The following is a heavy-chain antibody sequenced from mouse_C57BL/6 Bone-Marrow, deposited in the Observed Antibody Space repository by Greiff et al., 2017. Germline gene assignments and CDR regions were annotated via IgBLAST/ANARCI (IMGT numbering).Heavy chain of an antibody. J-gene: IGHJ3*01. CDR1: GFTFSSYG. CDR3: ARREYSTCAY. CDR2: ISSGGSYT. V-gene: IGHV5-6*02. Sequence: EVKLMESGGDLVKPGGSLKLSCAASGFTFSSYGMSWVRQTPDKRLEWVATISSGGSYTYYPDSVKGRFTISRDNAKNTLYLQMSSLKSEDTAMYYCARREYSTCAYWGQGTLVTVSA. D-gene: IGHD2-5*01.